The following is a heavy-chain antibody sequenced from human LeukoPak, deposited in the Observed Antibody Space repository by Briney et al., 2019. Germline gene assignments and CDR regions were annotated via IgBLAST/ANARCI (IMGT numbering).Heavy chain of an antibody. CDR2: ISYDGSNK. CDR3: AKDGIDGFDDY. V-gene: IGHV3-30-3*01. D-gene: IGHD5-24*01. CDR1: GFTFSSYA. J-gene: IGHJ4*02. Sequence: PGGSLRLSCAASGFTFSSYAMHWVRQAPGKGLEWVAVISYDGSNKYYADSVKGRFTISRDNSKNTLYLQMNSLRAEDTAVYYCAKDGIDGFDDYWGQGTLVTVSS.